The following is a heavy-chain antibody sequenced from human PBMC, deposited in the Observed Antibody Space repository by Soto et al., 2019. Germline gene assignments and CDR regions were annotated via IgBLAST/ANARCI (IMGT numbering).Heavy chain of an antibody. CDR1: GGSISDHY. Sequence: SETLSLTCTVSGGSISDHYWSWIRQPPGKPLEWIGHVHYGGNTNYNPSFRSRLTVSADTSKNQCSLKLTSVTAADTAIYYCTRVLSPGYSDYWGQGTLVTVSS. J-gene: IGHJ4*02. CDR2: VHYGGNT. V-gene: IGHV4-59*11. CDR3: TRVLSPGYSDY.